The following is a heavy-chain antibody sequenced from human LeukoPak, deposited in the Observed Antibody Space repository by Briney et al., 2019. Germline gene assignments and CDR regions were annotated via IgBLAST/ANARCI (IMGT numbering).Heavy chain of an antibody. CDR3: AREGIVVVPAAPYYYYMDV. J-gene: IGHJ6*03. Sequence: GGSLRLSCAASGFTFSSYAMHWVRQAPGKGLEWVAVISYEGSNKYYADSVKVRFTISRDNSKNTLYLQMNSLRAEDTAVYYCAREGIVVVPAAPYYYYMDVWGKGTTVTVSS. CDR2: ISYEGSNK. V-gene: IGHV3-30-3*01. D-gene: IGHD2-2*01. CDR1: GFTFSSYA.